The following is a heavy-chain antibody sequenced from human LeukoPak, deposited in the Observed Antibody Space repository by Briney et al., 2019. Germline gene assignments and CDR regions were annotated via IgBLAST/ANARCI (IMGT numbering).Heavy chain of an antibody. CDR3: ARDASRGFDT. CDR2: IKDDGRQR. CDR1: EFTFSRNW. Sequence: GGPLRLSCAPPEFTFSRNWITGVRQTPERGREWVASIKDDGRQRYYVDSVKGRFTVSRDNAKNSAYLQMDSLRAEDTALYYCARDASRGFDTWGQGTLVTVSS. V-gene: IGHV3-7*01. D-gene: IGHD5-24*01. J-gene: IGHJ4*02.